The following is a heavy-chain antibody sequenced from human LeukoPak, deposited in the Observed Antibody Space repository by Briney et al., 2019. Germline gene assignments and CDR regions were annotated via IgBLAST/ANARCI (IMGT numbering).Heavy chain of an antibody. CDR1: GYTFTGYY. Sequence: ASVKVSCKASGYTFTGYYMHWVRQAPGQGLEWMGWINPNSGGTNYAQKFQGRGTMTRDTSISTAYMELSRLRSDDTAVYYCARDHKRSYFYYYYYMDVWGKGTTVTISS. CDR3: ARDHKRSYFYYYYYMDV. CDR2: INPNSGGT. D-gene: IGHD1-26*01. V-gene: IGHV1-2*02. J-gene: IGHJ6*03.